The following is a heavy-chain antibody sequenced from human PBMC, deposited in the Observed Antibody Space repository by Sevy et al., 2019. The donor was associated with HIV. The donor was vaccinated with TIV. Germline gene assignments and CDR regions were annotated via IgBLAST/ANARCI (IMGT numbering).Heavy chain of an antibody. CDR1: GGSISSYY. V-gene: IGHV4-59*01. J-gene: IGHJ4*02. Sequence: SETLSLTCTVSGGSISSYYWSWIRQPPGKGLEWIGYIYYSGSTNYNPSLKSRVTISVDTPKNQFSLKLGSVTAADTAVYYCARVRSWSYYYDSSGYYSYFDYWGQGTLVTVSS. CDR3: ARVRSWSYYYDSSGYYSYFDY. CDR2: IYYSGST. D-gene: IGHD3-22*01.